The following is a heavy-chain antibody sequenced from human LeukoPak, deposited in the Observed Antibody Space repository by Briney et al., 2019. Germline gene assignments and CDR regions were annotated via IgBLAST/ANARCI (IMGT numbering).Heavy chain of an antibody. Sequence: ASVKVSCKASGGIFSSYAISWVRQAPGQGLEWMGRIIPIFGTANYAQKFQGRVTITADKSTSTAYMELSSLRSKDTAVYYCARARRGYSGYDTLDYWGQGTLVTVSS. CDR3: ARARRGYSGYDTLDY. CDR2: IIPIFGTA. CDR1: GGIFSSYA. V-gene: IGHV1-69*06. J-gene: IGHJ4*02. D-gene: IGHD5-12*01.